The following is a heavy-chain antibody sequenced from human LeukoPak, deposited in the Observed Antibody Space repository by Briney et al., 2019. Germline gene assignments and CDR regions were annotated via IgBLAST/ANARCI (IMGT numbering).Heavy chain of an antibody. J-gene: IGHJ4*02. Sequence: PGGSLRLSCAVSGITLSNYGMSWVRQAPGKGLEWVAGIKGRFTISRDSPKNTLFLQMNSLRAEDTAVYFCAKRGVVIRVILVGFHKEAYYFDSWGQGALVTVSS. CDR1: GITLSNYG. CDR2: I. D-gene: IGHD3-10*01. CDR3: AKRGVVIRVILVGFHKEAYYFDS. V-gene: IGHV3-23*01.